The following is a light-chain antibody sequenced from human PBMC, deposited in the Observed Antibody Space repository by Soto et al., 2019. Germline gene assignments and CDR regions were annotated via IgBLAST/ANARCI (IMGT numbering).Light chain of an antibody. J-gene: IGKJ1*01. CDR2: WAS. V-gene: IGKV4-1*01. CDR3: QQYHTPPWT. CDR1: QSVLYTSNNKNY. Sequence: DIVMTQSPDSLAVSLAERATINCKSSQSVLYTSNNKNYLAWYQQKPGQPPKLLIYWASTRKSGVPDRFSGSGSGTDFTLTISGLQAEDVAVYYCQQYHTPPWTFGQGTKVEI.